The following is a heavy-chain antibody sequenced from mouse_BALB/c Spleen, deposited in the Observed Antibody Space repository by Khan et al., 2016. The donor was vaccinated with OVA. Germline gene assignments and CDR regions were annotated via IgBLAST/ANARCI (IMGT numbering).Heavy chain of an antibody. CDR2: ISYSGST. V-gene: IGHV3-2*02. CDR3: ARQNYYGYALDY. J-gene: IGHJ4*01. Sequence: EVQLVESGPGLVKPSQSLSLTCTVTGYSITSNYAWSWIRQFPGNKLEWMGYISYSGSTNYNPSLKSRISATRDPSENQFFLQLNSVTTEETATYYCARQNYYGYALDYWGQGTSVTVSS. CDR1: GYSITSNYA. D-gene: IGHD1-1*01.